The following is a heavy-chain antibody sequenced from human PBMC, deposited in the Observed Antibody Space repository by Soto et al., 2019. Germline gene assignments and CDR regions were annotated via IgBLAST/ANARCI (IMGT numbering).Heavy chain of an antibody. CDR2: IYYSGST. CDR1: GGSISSGGYY. J-gene: IGHJ1*01. CDR3: ASQAGNYYDSSGYYLEYFQH. V-gene: IGHV4-31*03. Sequence: SETLSVTCTVSGGSISSGGYYWSWIRQHPGKGLEWIGYIYYSGSTYYNPSLKSRVTISVDTSKNQFSLKLSSVTAADTAVYYCASQAGNYYDSSGYYLEYFQHWGQGTLVTVSS. D-gene: IGHD3-22*01.